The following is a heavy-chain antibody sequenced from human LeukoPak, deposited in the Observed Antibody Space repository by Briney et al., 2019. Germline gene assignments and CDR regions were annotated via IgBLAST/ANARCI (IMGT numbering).Heavy chain of an antibody. D-gene: IGHD3-3*01. J-gene: IGHJ4*02. Sequence: GGSLRLSCAASGFTFSSYWMSWVRQAPGKGLEWVANIKQDGSEKYYVDSVKGRFTISRDNAKNSLYLQMNSLRAEDTAVYYCASPGDFWSGYFYYWGQGTLVTVSS. CDR3: ASPGDFWSGYFYY. CDR1: GFTFSSYW. CDR2: IKQDGSEK. V-gene: IGHV3-7*01.